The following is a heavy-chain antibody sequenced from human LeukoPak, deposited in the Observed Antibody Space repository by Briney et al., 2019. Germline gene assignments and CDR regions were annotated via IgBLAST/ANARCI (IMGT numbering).Heavy chain of an antibody. CDR3: AEGYSSGWYCFDY. Sequence: GGSLRLSCAASGFTFSSYAMSWVRQAPGKGLEWVSAISGSGGSTYYADSVKGRFTISRDNSRNTLYLQMNSLRAEDTAIYYCAEGYSSGWYCFDYWGQGTLVTVSS. V-gene: IGHV3-23*01. D-gene: IGHD6-19*01. J-gene: IGHJ4*02. CDR2: ISGSGGST. CDR1: GFTFSSYA.